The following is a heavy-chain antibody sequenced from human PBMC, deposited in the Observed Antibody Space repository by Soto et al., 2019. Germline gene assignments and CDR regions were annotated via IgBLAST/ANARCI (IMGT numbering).Heavy chain of an antibody. V-gene: IGHV1-69*13. J-gene: IGHJ4*02. CDR1: GCTFSSYA. D-gene: IGHD3-16*01. CDR2: IIPIFGTA. CDR3: ARFGGYGYFDY. Sequence: GASVKVSCKASGCTFSSYAISWVRQAPGQGLEWMGGIIPIFGTANYAQKFQGRVTITADESTSTAYMELSSLRSEDTAVYYCARFGGYGYFDYWGQGTLVTVSS.